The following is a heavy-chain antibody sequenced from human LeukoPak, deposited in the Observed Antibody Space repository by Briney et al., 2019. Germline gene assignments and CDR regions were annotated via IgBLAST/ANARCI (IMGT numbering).Heavy chain of an antibody. D-gene: IGHD2-2*02. CDR3: ARHTRWDCTDTSCYNDY. V-gene: IGHV5-51*01. CDR1: GYSFASYW. Sequence: GESLKISCKGSGYSFASYWIGWVRQLPGKGLQWMGTIYPDDSDTRYSTAFQGQVTISADKSIRTAYLQWSDLKASDTAMYYCARHTRWDCTDTSCYNDYWGQGTLVTVSS. CDR2: IYPDDSDT. J-gene: IGHJ4*01.